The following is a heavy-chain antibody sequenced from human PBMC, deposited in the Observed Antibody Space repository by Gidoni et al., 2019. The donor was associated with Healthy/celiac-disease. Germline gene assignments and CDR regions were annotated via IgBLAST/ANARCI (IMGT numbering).Heavy chain of an antibody. Sequence: QVQLQPWGAGLLKPSETLSLTCAVYGGSFSGYYWSWICQPPGKGLEWIGESNHSGSHNYNPSLKSRVTISVDTSKNQFSLKLSSVTAADTAVYYCARTGARDIVVVPAAIPASGDAFDIWGQWTMVTVSS. CDR3: ARTGARDIVVVPAAIPASGDAFDI. D-gene: IGHD2-2*02. V-gene: IGHV4-34*01. CDR1: GGSFSGYY. J-gene: IGHJ3*02. CDR2: SNHSGSH.